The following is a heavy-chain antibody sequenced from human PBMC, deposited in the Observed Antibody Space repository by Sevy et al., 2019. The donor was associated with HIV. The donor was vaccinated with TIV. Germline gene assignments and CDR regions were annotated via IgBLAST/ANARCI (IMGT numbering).Heavy chain of an antibody. J-gene: IGHJ4*02. Sequence: ASVKVSCKASGYTFTGYYMHWVRQAPGQGLEWMGWINPNSGGTNYAQMFQGRVTMTRDTSISTAYMELSRLRSDDTAVYYCARVSNYYDSSGYYDYWGQGTLVTVSS. CDR1: GYTFTGYY. CDR2: INPNSGGT. D-gene: IGHD3-22*01. CDR3: ARVSNYYDSSGYYDY. V-gene: IGHV1-2*02.